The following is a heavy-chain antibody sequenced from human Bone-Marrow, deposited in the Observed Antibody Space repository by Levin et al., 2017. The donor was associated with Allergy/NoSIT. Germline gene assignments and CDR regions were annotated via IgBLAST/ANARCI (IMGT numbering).Heavy chain of an antibody. CDR1: GFTFSSYA. CDR3: ARDSSSPREALDY. Sequence: GGSLRLSCAASGFTFSSYAMHWVRQAPGKGLEWVAVISYDGGNKYYADSVKGRFTISRDNSKNTLYLQMNSLRAEDTAVYYCARDSSSPREALDYWGQGTLVTVSS. V-gene: IGHV3-30-3*01. D-gene: IGHD6-6*01. CDR2: ISYDGGNK. J-gene: IGHJ4*02.